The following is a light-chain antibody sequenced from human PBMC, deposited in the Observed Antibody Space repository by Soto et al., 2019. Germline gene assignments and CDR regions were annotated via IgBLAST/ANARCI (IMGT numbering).Light chain of an antibody. CDR2: EGS. V-gene: IGLV2-23*01. Sequence: QSALTQPASVSGSPGQSITISCTGSRSDVETSDVVSWYQQHPGQAPKAVIYEGSRRLPGVSNRFSGSKSGNTASLIISGLQTEDEADYYCCSYGRGGTPEFGGGPKVTVL. CDR1: RSDVETSDV. J-gene: IGLJ3*02. CDR3: CSYGRGGTPE.